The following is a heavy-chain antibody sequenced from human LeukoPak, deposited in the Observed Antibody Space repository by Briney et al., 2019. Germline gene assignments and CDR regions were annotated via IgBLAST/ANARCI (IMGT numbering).Heavy chain of an antibody. V-gene: IGHV3-30*02. J-gene: IGHJ4*02. CDR3: AKASNGGSYYGVIIDY. CDR1: GFTFSSYG. D-gene: IGHD1-26*01. Sequence: GGSLRLSCAASGFTFSSYGMHWVRQAPGKGLEWVAVIWYDGSNKYYADSVKGRFTISRDNSKNTLYLQMNSLRAEDTAVYYCAKASNGGSYYGVIIDYWGQGTLVTVSS. CDR2: IWYDGSNK.